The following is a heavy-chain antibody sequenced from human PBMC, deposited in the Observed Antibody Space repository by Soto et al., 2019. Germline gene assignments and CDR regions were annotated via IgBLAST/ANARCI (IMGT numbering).Heavy chain of an antibody. CDR2: IIPIFGTS. Sequence: QVQLVQSGAEVKKPGSSVKVSCKASGGTFGSHAITWVRQAPGQGLEWMGGIIPIFGTSNYAQSFQGRLTIAADEVTRTAYMELRSLRSEDTAVYYCARGLSWGSGWAYFDYWGQGTLVTVS. J-gene: IGHJ4*02. CDR3: ARGLSWGSGWAYFDY. CDR1: GGTFGSHA. D-gene: IGHD6-25*01. V-gene: IGHV1-69*01.